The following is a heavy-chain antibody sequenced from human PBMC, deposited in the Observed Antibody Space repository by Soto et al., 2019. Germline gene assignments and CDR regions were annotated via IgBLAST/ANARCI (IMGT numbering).Heavy chain of an antibody. Sequence: PSETLSLTCTVSGGSISSYYWSWSRQPPGKGLEWIGYIYYSGSTNYNPSLKSRVTISVDTSKNQFSLKLSSVTAADTAVYYCARTQPGPGLAYWGQGTLVPVSS. D-gene: IGHD3-10*01. V-gene: IGHV4-59*12. CDR2: IYYSGST. J-gene: IGHJ4*02. CDR3: ARTQPGPGLAY. CDR1: GGSISSYY.